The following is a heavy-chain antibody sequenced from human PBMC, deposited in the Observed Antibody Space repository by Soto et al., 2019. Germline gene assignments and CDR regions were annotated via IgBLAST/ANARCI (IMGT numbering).Heavy chain of an antibody. CDR2: ISAYNGNT. CDR1: GYTLTELS. V-gene: IGHV1-18*01. CDR3: ATSGWYAD. Sequence: GASVKVSCKVSGYTLTELSMHWVRQAPGQGLEWMGWISAYNGNTNYAQKLQGRVTMTTDTSTSTAYMELRSLRSDDTAVYYCATSGWYADWGQGTLVTVSS. J-gene: IGHJ4*02. D-gene: IGHD6-19*01.